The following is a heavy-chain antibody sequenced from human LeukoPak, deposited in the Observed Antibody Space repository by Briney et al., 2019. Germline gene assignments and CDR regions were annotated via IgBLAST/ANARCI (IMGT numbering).Heavy chain of an antibody. CDR2: INHSGST. CDR3: ARGLTSMPPGGY. J-gene: IGHJ4*02. V-gene: IGHV4-34*01. Sequence: SETLSLTCAVYGGSFSDYYWGWIRQPPGKGLEWIGEINHSGSTNYNPSLKSRVTILVDTSKNQFSLKLSSVTAADTAVYYCARGLTSMPPGGYWGQGTLVTVSS. D-gene: IGHD2/OR15-2a*01. CDR1: GGSFSDYY.